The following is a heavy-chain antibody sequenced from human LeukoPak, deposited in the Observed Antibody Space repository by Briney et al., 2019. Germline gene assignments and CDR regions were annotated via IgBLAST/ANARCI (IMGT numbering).Heavy chain of an antibody. CDR2: MSGGSGYI. CDR1: GFTVSSNY. V-gene: IGHV3-21*01. J-gene: IGHJ3*02. D-gene: IGHD2-15*01. CDR3: ARGGRYCSGGTCYGTFDI. Sequence: GGSLRLSCAASGFTVSSNYMSWVRQAPGKGLEWVSSMSGGSGYIYYADSVKGRFIMSRDNAKNSLYLQMNSLRAEDTALYYCARGGRYCSGGTCYGTFDIWGQGTTVTVSS.